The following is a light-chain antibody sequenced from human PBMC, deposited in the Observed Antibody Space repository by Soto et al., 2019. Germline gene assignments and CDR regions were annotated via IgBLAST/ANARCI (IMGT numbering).Light chain of an antibody. Sequence: EIVVTQSPATLSVSPGDRATLSCRASQSVSINLAWYQQKPGQAPRLLIYGKSTRATGIPARFSGIGSGTEFTLAISSLQSEDFAVYYCQQYSNWPYTFGQGTKLEIK. CDR2: GKS. J-gene: IGKJ2*01. V-gene: IGKV3-15*01. CDR1: QSVSIN. CDR3: QQYSNWPYT.